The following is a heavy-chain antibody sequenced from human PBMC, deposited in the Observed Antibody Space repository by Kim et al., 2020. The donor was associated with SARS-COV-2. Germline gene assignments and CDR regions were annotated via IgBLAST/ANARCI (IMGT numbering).Heavy chain of an antibody. J-gene: IGHJ6*02. CDR3: ARGYGSGSPSGMDV. CDR1: GGSISSGGYS. CDR2: IYYSGST. Sequence: SETLSLTCAVSGGSISSGGYSWSWIRQPPGKGLEWIGYIYYSGSTYYNPSLKSRVTISVDRSKNRFSLKLSNVTAADTAVNYCARGYGSGSPSGMDVWGQGTTVTVSS. D-gene: IGHD3-10*01. V-gene: IGHV4-30-2*01.